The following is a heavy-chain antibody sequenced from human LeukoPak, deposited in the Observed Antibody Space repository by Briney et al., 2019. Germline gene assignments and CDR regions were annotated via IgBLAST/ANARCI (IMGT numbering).Heavy chain of an antibody. J-gene: IGHJ4*02. CDR2: INHRGST. Sequence: PSETLSLTCAIYGGSFSGYYWSWIRQPPGKGLEWIGEINHRGSTNYNPSLKSRVTISVDTSRNSFSLELSSVTAADTAVYYCARDYSWIQLLETYYFGYWGQGTLVTVSS. CDR1: GGSFSGYY. CDR3: ARDYSWIQLLETYYFGY. V-gene: IGHV4-34*01. D-gene: IGHD5-18*01.